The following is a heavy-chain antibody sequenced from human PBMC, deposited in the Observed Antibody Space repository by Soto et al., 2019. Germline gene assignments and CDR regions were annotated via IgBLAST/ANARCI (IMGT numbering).Heavy chain of an antibody. D-gene: IGHD2-2*01. J-gene: IGHJ6*02. V-gene: IGHV1-18*01. CDR3: ARDNIVVLAVHGMDV. CDR1: GYTFTSYG. Sequence: ASVKVSCKASGYTFTSYGISWVRQAPGQGLQWMGWISAYNGNTNYAQKLQGRVTMTTDTSTSTAYMELRSLRSDDTAVYYCARDNIVVLAVHGMDVWGQGTTVTVSS. CDR2: ISAYNGNT.